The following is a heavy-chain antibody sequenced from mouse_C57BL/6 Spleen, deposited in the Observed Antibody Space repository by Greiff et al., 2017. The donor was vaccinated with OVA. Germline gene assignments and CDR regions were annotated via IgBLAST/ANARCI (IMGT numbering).Heavy chain of an antibody. V-gene: IGHV1-82*01. CDR1: GYAFSSSW. D-gene: IGHD1-1*01. CDR3: ASITTVVAEYFDV. J-gene: IGHJ1*03. Sequence: VQLVESGPELVKPGASVKISCKASGYAFSSSWMNWVKQRPGKGLEWIGRIYPGDGDTNYNGKFKGKATLTADKSSSTAYMQLSSLTSEDSAVYFCASITTVVAEYFDVWGTGTTVTVSS. CDR2: IYPGDGDT.